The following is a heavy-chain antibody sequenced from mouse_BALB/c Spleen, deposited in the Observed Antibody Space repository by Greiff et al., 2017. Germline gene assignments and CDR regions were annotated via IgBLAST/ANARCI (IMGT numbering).Heavy chain of an antibody. Sequence: DVQLVESGGDLVKPGGSLKLSCAASGFTFSSYGMSWVRQTPDKRLEWVATISSGGSYTYYPDSVKGRFTISRDNAKNTLYLQMSSLKSEDTAMYCCARQGSTMITDYAMDYWGQGTSVTVSS. V-gene: IGHV5-6*01. D-gene: IGHD2-4*01. CDR1: GFTFSSYG. CDR3: ARQGSTMITDYAMDY. J-gene: IGHJ4*01. CDR2: ISSGGSYT.